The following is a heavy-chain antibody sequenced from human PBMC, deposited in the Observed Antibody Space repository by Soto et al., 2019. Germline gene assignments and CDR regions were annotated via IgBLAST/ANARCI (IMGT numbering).Heavy chain of an antibody. Sequence: SQTLSLTCAISGDNVSSNSAAWNWIRQSPSRGLEWLGRTYYRSKWYNDYALSVKSRITINPDTSKNQFSLQLNSVTPEDTAVYYCARFRSRYSSSWDYYYGFDVWGQGTTVTVSS. V-gene: IGHV6-1*01. CDR2: TYYRSKWYN. CDR3: ARFRSRYSSSWDYYYGFDV. D-gene: IGHD6-13*01. CDR1: GDNVSSNSAA. J-gene: IGHJ6*02.